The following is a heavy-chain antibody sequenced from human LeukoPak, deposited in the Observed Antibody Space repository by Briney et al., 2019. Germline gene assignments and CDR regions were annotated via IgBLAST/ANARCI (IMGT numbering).Heavy chain of an antibody. V-gene: IGHV1-18*01. J-gene: IGHJ3*02. Sequence: GASVKVSCKASGYTFTSYGISWVRQAAGQGLEWRGWISAYNGNTNYAQKLQGRVTMTTDTSTSTAYMELRSLRSDDTAVYYCARGGDYYDSSGSYAFVIWGQGTMVTVSS. CDR1: GYTFTSYG. CDR3: ARGGDYYDSSGSYAFVI. D-gene: IGHD3-22*01. CDR2: ISAYNGNT.